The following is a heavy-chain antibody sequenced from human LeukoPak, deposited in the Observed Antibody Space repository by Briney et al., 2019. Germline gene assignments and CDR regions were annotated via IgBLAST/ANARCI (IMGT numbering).Heavy chain of an antibody. Sequence: INGXRQAPGQXGGWMGWMNPNSGNTGYAQKFQGRVTMTRNTSISTAYMELSSLRSEDTAVYYCAIGARDGYNFGDYWGQGTLVTVSS. CDR2: MNPNSGNT. CDR3: AIGARDGYNFGDY. D-gene: IGHD5-12*01. V-gene: IGHV1-8*01. J-gene: IGHJ4*02.